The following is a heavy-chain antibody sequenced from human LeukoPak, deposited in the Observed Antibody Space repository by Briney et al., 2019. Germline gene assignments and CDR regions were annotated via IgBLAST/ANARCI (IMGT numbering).Heavy chain of an antibody. CDR3: ARDGSRGSSSSGVRYGY. Sequence: ASVKVSCKASGYTFTGYYMHWVLQAPGQGLEWMGRINPNSGGTNYAQKFQGRVTMTRDTSISTAYMELSRLRSDDTAVYYCARDGSRGSSSSGVRYGYWGQGTLVTVSS. D-gene: IGHD6-6*01. V-gene: IGHV1-2*06. J-gene: IGHJ4*02. CDR1: GYTFTGYY. CDR2: INPNSGGT.